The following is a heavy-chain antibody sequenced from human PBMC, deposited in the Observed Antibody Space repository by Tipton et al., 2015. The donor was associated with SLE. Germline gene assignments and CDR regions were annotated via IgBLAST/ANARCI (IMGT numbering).Heavy chain of an antibody. V-gene: IGHV4-4*07. CDR3: ARVGYYYDSSGYDWLAFDI. CDR1: GGSISSYY. Sequence: TLSLTCTVSGGSISSYYWSWIRQPAGKGLEWIGRIYTSGSTNYNPSLKSRVTMSVDTSKNQFSLKLSSVTAADTAVYYCARVGYYYDSSGYDWLAFDIWGQGTMVTVSS. D-gene: IGHD3-22*01. J-gene: IGHJ3*02. CDR2: IYTSGST.